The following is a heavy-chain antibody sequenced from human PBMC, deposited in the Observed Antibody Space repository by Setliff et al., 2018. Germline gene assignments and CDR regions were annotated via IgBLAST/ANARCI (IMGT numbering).Heavy chain of an antibody. CDR2: ISGSAGSK. CDR1: GFTFSDYA. Sequence: PGGSLRLSCAASGFTFSDYAMSWVRQAPGKGLEWVSTISGSAGSKHLADSVKGRFTISRDNSKNTLFLQMSSLRAADTAVYYCVKGTNVVMVYTGFDHWGQGTLVTVSS. D-gene: IGHD2-8*01. CDR3: VKGTNVVMVYTGFDH. J-gene: IGHJ4*01. V-gene: IGHV3-23*01.